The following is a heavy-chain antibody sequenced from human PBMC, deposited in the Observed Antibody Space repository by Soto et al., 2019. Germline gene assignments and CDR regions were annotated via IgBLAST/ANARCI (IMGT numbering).Heavy chain of an antibody. J-gene: IGHJ4*02. CDR1: GFTFSSYA. D-gene: IGHD3-10*01. Sequence: GGSLRLSCAASGFTFSSYAMSWVRQAPGKGLEWVSAISGSGGSTYYADSVKGRFTISRDNSKNTLYLQMNSLRAEDTAVYYCAKDAPPILLWFGELFSPDPFYFDYWGQGTLVTVSS. V-gene: IGHV3-23*01. CDR3: AKDAPPILLWFGELFSPDPFYFDY. CDR2: ISGSGGST.